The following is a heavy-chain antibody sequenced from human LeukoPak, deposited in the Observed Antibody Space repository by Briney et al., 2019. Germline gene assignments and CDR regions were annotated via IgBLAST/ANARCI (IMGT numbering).Heavy chain of an antibody. V-gene: IGHV1-69*06. CDR2: IIPNFGTA. CDR3: ARGLRDSLQLGYTWFDP. CDR1: GGTFSSYD. D-gene: IGHD5-18*01. Sequence: SVKVSCKASGGTFSSYDISWVRQAPGQGLEWMGGIIPNFGTANYAQKFQGRVTITADKSTSTAYMELSSLRSEDTAVYYCARGLRDSLQLGYTWFDPWGEGALVTVSP. J-gene: IGHJ5*02.